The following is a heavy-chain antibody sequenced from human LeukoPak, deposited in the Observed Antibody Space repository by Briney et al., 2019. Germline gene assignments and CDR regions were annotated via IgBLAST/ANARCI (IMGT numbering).Heavy chain of an antibody. V-gene: IGHV3-30*18. J-gene: IGHJ6*03. CDR2: ISYDGSNK. CDR3: AKASRFGYSYGPREYFYYMDV. CDR1: GFTFSSYG. Sequence: GRSLRLSCAASGFTFSSYGMHWVRQAPGKGLEWVAVISYDGSNKYYAGSVKGRFTISRDNSKNALYLQMNSLRAEDTAVYYCAKASRFGYSYGPREYFYYMDVWGKGTTVTISS. D-gene: IGHD5-18*01.